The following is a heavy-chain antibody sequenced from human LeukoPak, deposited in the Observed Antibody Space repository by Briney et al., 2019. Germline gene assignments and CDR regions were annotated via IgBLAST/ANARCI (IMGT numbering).Heavy chain of an antibody. CDR1: GGSISNYY. D-gene: IGHD3-10*01. Sequence: SETLSLTCTVSGGSISNYYWSWIRQPPGKGLEWIGHIYYSGATKYSPSLKSRITISVDTSENQFSLMLSSVTAADTAVYYCARFGITVVRGGKYYFDYWGQGTLVTVSS. V-gene: IGHV4-59*08. J-gene: IGHJ4*02. CDR2: IYYSGAT. CDR3: ARFGITVVRGGKYYFDY.